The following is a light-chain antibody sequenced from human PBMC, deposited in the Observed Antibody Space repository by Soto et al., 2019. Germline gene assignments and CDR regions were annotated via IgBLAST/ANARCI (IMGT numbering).Light chain of an antibody. J-gene: IGLJ3*02. CDR1: SSDVGGYNY. CDR2: DVS. V-gene: IGLV2-14*01. Sequence: QSALTQPASVSGSPGQSITISCTGTSSDVGGYNYVSWFQQHPGKAPKLMIYDVSNRPSGVSDRFSGSKSGNTASLTISGLQAEDEADYYCSSHTSSATWVFGGGTKLT. CDR3: SSHTSSATWV.